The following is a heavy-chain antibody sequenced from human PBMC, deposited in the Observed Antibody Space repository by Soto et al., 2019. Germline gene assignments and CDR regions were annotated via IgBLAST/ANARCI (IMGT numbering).Heavy chain of an antibody. CDR3: ASGAVAGPFYYYYYYGMDV. CDR1: GGSISSSSYY. V-gene: IGHV4-39*01. D-gene: IGHD6-19*01. CDR2: IYYSGST. J-gene: IGHJ6*02. Sequence: PSETLYLTCTVSGGSISSSSYYWGWIRQPPGKGLEWIGSIYYSGSTYYNPSLKSRVTISVDTSKNQFSLKLSSVTAADTAVYYCASGAVAGPFYYYYYYGMDVWGQGTTVTVSS.